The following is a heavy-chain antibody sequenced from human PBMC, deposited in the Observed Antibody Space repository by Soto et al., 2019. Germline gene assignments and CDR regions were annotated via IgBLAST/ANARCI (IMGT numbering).Heavy chain of an antibody. CDR3: ATAEVDY. CDR2: MTGDGRTT. J-gene: IGHJ4*02. CDR1: GFTFGDYW. Sequence: EVQLLESGGDLVQPGGSLRLSCVASGFTFGDYWMHWVRQPPGKGPEWVSRMTGDGRTTQYADSVKGRFTASRDNAKSALYLQMNSLRAEDTAVYYCATAEVDYWGPGTLVTVSS. V-gene: IGHV3-74*02.